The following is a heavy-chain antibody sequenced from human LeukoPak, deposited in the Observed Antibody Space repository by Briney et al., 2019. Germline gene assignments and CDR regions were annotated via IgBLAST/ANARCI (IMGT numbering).Heavy chain of an antibody. CDR3: TTESSGSLPY. Sequence: GGSLRLSCAASGFSFSDTYINWVRQIPGTGLEWVGLIKNKADRGEIEYAAPVKDRFTISRDDSKNTVYLQMSSLKTEDTAVYYCTTESSGSLPYWGQGTLVTVSS. V-gene: IGHV3-15*07. J-gene: IGHJ4*02. CDR1: GFSFSDTY. CDR2: IKNKADRGEI. D-gene: IGHD1-26*01.